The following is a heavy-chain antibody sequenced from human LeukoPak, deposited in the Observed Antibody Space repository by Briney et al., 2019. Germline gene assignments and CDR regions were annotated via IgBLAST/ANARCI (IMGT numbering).Heavy chain of an antibody. Sequence: KTSETLSLTCTVSGGSISSSSYYWGWIRQPPGKGLEWIGSIYNSGSTYYNPSLKSRVTISVDTSKNQFSLKLSSVTAADTAVYFCARHIAVPNYYDTNADRLTAFDIWGQGTMVTVSS. CDR2: IYNSGST. CDR3: ARHIAVPNYYDTNADRLTAFDI. J-gene: IGHJ3*02. CDR1: GGSISSSSYY. V-gene: IGHV4-39*01. D-gene: IGHD3-22*01.